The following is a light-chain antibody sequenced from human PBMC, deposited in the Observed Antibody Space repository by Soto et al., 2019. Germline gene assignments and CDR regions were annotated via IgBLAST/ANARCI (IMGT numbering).Light chain of an antibody. CDR1: QTISSW. CDR2: KAS. V-gene: IGKV1-5*03. Sequence: DIQMTQSPSTLSGSVGDRVTIAGRASQTISSWLAWYQQKPGKAPKLLIYKASTLKSGVPSRFSGSGSGTEFTLTISSLQPDDFATYYCLHHSGYPLTFGQGTKVDI. CDR3: LHHSGYPLT. J-gene: IGKJ1*01.